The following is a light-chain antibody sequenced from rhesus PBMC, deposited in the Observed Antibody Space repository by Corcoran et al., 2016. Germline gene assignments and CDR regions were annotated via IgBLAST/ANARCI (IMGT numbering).Light chain of an antibody. Sequence: DIQMTQSPSSLSASVGDRVTTTCRASQGITNDLSWYQQKPGETPKLLIYEASSLQSGIPSRFSGSGSGTDFTLTISSLQSEDFATYNCQHYYSTPLTFGEGTKVEIK. J-gene: IGKJ4*01. CDR1: QGITND. CDR3: QHYYSTPLT. V-gene: IGKV1-25*01. CDR2: EAS.